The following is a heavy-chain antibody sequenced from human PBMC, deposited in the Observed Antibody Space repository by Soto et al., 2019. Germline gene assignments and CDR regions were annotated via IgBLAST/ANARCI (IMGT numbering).Heavy chain of an antibody. V-gene: IGHV1-2*04. CDR3: ARDGYSSSSLYYYYYYMDV. D-gene: IGHD6-6*01. J-gene: IGHJ6*03. CDR1: GYTFTGYY. CDR2: INPNSGGT. Sequence: QVQLVQSGAEVKKPGASVKVSCKASGYTFTGYYMHWVRQAPGQGLEWMGWINPNSGGTNYAQKFQGWVTMTRDTSSSTAYMELSRLRSDDTAVYYCARDGYSSSSLYYYYYYMDVWGKGTTVTVSS.